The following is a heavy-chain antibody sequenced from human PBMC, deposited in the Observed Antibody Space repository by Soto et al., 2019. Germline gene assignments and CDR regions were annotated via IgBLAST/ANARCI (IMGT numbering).Heavy chain of an antibody. CDR1: GCSIIGGVHS. Sequence: PSETLSLPCPFSGCSIIGGVHSCSWIRQPPGKGLEWIGHIFDSGSTYYNPSLKSRLTISVDTSKNQFSLRLSSVTAADTAVYYCAREIMPLTNDWYFDLWGRGTLVTVSS. J-gene: IGHJ2*01. V-gene: IGHV4-30-4*01. CDR2: IFDSGST. D-gene: IGHD2-8*01. CDR3: AREIMPLTNDWYFDL.